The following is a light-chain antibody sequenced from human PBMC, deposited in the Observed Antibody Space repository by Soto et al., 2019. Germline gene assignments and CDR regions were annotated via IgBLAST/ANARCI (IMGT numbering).Light chain of an antibody. J-gene: IGKJ5*01. V-gene: IGKV3-20*01. CDR2: AAS. CDR1: QTVRNNY. CDR3: QAYNSSSIT. Sequence: EFVLTQSPGTLSLSPGERATLSCRASQTVRNNYLAWYQQKPGQAPRLLIYAASSRATGIPDRVSGSGSGTDFTLTISRLEPEDFALYYCQAYNSSSITFGQGTRLEIK.